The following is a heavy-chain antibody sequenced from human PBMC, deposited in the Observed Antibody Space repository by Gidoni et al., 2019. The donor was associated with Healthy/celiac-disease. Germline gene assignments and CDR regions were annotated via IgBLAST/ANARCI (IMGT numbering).Heavy chain of an antibody. J-gene: IGHJ3*02. Sequence: EVQLVESGGGLVQPGRSLRLSCAASGFTFDDYAMHWVRQAPGKGLEWVSGISWNSGSIGYADSVKGRFTISRDNAKNSLYLQMNSLRAEDTALYYCAKDHYDYVWGSYRYTGGAFDIWGQGTMVTVSS. CDR2: ISWNSGSI. D-gene: IGHD3-16*02. V-gene: IGHV3-9*01. CDR3: AKDHYDYVWGSYRYTGGAFDI. CDR1: GFTFDDYA.